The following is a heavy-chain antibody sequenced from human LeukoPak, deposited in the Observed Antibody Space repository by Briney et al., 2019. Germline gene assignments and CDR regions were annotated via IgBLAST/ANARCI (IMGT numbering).Heavy chain of an antibody. Sequence: ASVKVSCKASGYTFTSYGISWVRQAPGQGLEWMGWISAYNGNTNYAQKLQGRVTMTTDTSTSTAYMELRSLRSDDTAVYYCARGPPYTWNDPYWYFDLWGRGTLVTVSS. J-gene: IGHJ2*01. CDR2: ISAYNGNT. V-gene: IGHV1-18*01. CDR3: ARGPPYTWNDPYWYFDL. CDR1: GYTFTSYG. D-gene: IGHD1-1*01.